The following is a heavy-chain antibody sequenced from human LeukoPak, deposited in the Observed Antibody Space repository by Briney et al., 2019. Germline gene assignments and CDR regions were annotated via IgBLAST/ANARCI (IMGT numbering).Heavy chain of an antibody. CDR1: GGTFSSYA. J-gene: IGHJ4*02. CDR3: ARDIRVESWASYYFDY. CDR2: IIPIFGTA. D-gene: IGHD3-3*01. Sequence: SVKVSCKASGGTFSSYAISWVRQAPGQGLEWMGGIIPIFGTANYAQKFQGRVTITADESTSTAYMELRSLRSDDTAVYYCARDIRVESWASYYFDYWGQGTLVTVSS. V-gene: IGHV1-69*13.